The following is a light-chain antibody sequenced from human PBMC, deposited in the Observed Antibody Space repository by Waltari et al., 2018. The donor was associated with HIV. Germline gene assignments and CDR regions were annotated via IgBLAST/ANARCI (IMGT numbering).Light chain of an antibody. CDR2: DNF. CDR3: ASWDYSLTGVV. CDR1: SSNVGNFD. V-gene: IGLV1-51*01. J-gene: IGLJ2*01. Sequence: QSVLTQPPSVSAAPGQKVTISCSGSSSNVGNFDVSWYQQVPGTAPKLLIYDNFKRPSVIPDRFSGSKSGTSATLAITELQTGDEADYYCASWDYSLTGVVFGGATKLTVL.